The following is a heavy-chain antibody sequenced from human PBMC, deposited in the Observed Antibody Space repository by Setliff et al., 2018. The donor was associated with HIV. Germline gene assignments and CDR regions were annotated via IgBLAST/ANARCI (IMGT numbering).Heavy chain of an antibody. V-gene: IGHV5-10-1*01. CDR2: INPYDSNT. D-gene: IGHD1-26*01. J-gene: IGHJ6*03. Sequence: PGESLKISCKGSGYSFGSYWTTWVRQMPGQGLEWMGRINPYDSNTNYRPSFQGHVSMSVDKSISTAYLQWSSLNASDTAMYYCARDSGSSSYYYYYMDVWGKGTTVTVSS. CDR1: GYSFGSYW. CDR3: ARDSGSSSYYYYYMDV.